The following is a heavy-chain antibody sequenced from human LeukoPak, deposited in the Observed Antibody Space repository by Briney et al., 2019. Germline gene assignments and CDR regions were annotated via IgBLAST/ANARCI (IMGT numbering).Heavy chain of an antibody. J-gene: IGHJ5*02. CDR3: ATLEPRA. CDR2: LKSRSDGGTT. CDR1: GFTFSNAW. V-gene: IGHV3-15*01. Sequence: PGGSLRLSCAASGFTFSNAWMTWVRQAPGKGLEWVGRLKSRSDGGTTDYAAPVKGRFIISRDDSKNTLSLQMTSLKTEDTGVYYCATLEPRAWGQGTLVTVSP.